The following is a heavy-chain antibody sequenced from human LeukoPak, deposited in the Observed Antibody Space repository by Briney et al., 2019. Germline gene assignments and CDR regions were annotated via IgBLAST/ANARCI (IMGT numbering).Heavy chain of an antibody. CDR1: GGSISSSSYY. D-gene: IGHD6-13*01. J-gene: IGHJ6*03. CDR2: IYYSGST. Sequence: SETLSLTCTVSGGSISSSSYYWGWIRQPPGQGLEWIGSIYYSGSTNYNPSLKSRVTISVDTSKNQFSLKLSSVTAADTAVYYCARAQYSSSWYHGYYYYYMDVWGKGTTVTISS. CDR3: ARAQYSSSWYHGYYYYYMDV. V-gene: IGHV4-39*07.